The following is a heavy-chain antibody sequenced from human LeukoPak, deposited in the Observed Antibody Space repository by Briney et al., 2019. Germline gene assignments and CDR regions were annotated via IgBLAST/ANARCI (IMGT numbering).Heavy chain of an antibody. V-gene: IGHV1-46*01. Sequence: ASVKVSCKASGYTFTSYYMHWVRQAPGQGLEWMGIINPSGGSTSYAQKFQGRVTMTRDMSTSTVYMELSSLRSEDTAVYYCARVASLEDAFDIWGQGTMVTVSS. CDR3: ARVASLEDAFDI. CDR2: INPSGGST. D-gene: IGHD1-1*01. CDR1: GYTFTSYY. J-gene: IGHJ3*02.